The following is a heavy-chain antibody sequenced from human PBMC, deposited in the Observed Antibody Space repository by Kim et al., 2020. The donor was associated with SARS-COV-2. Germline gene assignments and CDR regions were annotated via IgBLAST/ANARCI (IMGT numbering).Heavy chain of an antibody. CDR3: AALPGIAVAGRDY. Sequence: YAQKFQERVTITRDMSTSTAYMGLSSLRSEDTAVYYCAALPGIAVAGRDYWGQGTLVTVSS. V-gene: IGHV1-58*01. J-gene: IGHJ4*02. D-gene: IGHD6-19*01.